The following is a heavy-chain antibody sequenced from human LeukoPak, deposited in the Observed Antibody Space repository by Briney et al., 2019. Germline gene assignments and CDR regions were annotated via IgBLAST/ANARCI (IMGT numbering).Heavy chain of an antibody. CDR3: ARYGSGPPWYFDC. D-gene: IGHD3-10*01. J-gene: IGHJ4*02. CDR2: INHSGST. CDR1: GGSFSGYY. Sequence: SETLSLTCAVYGGSFSGYYWSWIRQPPGKGLEWIGEINHSGSTNYNPSLKSRVTISVDTSKNQFSLKLSSVTAADTAVYYCARYGSGPPWYFDCWGQGTLVTVSS. V-gene: IGHV4-34*01.